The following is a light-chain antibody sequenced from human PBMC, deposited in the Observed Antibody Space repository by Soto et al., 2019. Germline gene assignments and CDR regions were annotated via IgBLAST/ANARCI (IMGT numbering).Light chain of an antibody. J-gene: IGKJ1*01. CDR1: QSISSW. CDR3: QQYNSYLWT. Sequence: DIQLTHSPSTLSASVGGRVTITCRASQSISSWLAWYQQKPGKAPKLLIYDASSLESGVPSRFSGSGSGTEFTLTISSLQPDDFATYYCQQYNSYLWTFGQGTKVDIK. V-gene: IGKV1-5*01. CDR2: DAS.